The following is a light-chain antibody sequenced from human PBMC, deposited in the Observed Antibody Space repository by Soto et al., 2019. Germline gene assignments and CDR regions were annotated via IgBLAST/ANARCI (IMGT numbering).Light chain of an antibody. CDR1: QSISSN. Sequence: DIQMTQSPSSLSASVGDRVTITCRASQSISSNLNWYQQKPGKAPKLLISAASSLQSGVPSRFSGSGSGTDFTLTISSLQPEDFATYYCQQSYTTPYTFGQGTKLENK. J-gene: IGKJ2*01. V-gene: IGKV1-39*01. CDR2: AAS. CDR3: QQSYTTPYT.